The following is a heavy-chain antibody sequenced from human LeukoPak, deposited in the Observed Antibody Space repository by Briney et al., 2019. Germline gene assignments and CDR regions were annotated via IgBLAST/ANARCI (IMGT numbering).Heavy chain of an antibody. V-gene: IGHV3-21*01. CDR1: GFTFSSNS. CDR2: ISSSSSYI. CDR3: AREVYGGNSDGTFDY. J-gene: IGHJ4*02. Sequence: PGGSLRLSCAASGFTFSSNSMNWVRQAPGKGLGWVSSISSSSSYIYYADSVKGRFTISRDNAKNSLYLQMNSLRAEDTAVYYCAREVYGGNSDGTFDYWGQGTLVTVSS. D-gene: IGHD4-23*01.